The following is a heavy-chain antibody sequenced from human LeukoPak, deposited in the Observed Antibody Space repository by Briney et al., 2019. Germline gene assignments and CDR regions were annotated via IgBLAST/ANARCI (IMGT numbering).Heavy chain of an antibody. J-gene: IGHJ4*02. D-gene: IGHD6-25*01. CDR2: TNPSGGT. V-gene: IGHV1-46*01. Sequence: GASVEVSCKASGDTFSSSHIHGVRQAPGQGLEWMGLTNPSGGTSHSNTIQGRVTLTRDTFTRTLYMELNSLRSEDTAVYYCAREPTARPCYFDYWGQGTPVTVSS. CDR3: AREPTARPCYFDY. CDR1: GDTFSSSH.